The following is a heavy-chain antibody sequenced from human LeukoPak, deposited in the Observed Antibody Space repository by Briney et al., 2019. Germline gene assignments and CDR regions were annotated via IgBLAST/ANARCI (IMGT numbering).Heavy chain of an antibody. CDR2: ISSSGSTI. CDR1: GFTFSSYE. J-gene: IGHJ6*02. D-gene: IGHD4-17*01. Sequence: GGSLRLSCAASGFTFSSYEMNWVRQAPGKGLEWVSYISSSGSTIYYADSVKGRFTISRDNAKNSLYLQMNSLRAEDTAVYYCARHYGVDYYYYGMDVWGQGTTVTVSS. V-gene: IGHV3-48*03. CDR3: ARHYGVDYYYYGMDV.